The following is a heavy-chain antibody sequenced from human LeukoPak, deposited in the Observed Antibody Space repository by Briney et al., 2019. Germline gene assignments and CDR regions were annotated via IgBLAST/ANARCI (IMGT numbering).Heavy chain of an antibody. CDR2: ISAYNGNT. J-gene: IGHJ4*02. CDR1: GYTFTGYY. CDR3: AREEGIVGATHPDY. V-gene: IGHV1-18*04. Sequence: ASVKVSCKASGYTFTGYYMHWVRQAPGQGLEWMGWISAYNGNTNYAQKLQGRVTMTTDTSTSTAYMELRSLRSDDTAVYYCAREEGIVGATHPDYWGQGTLVTVSS. D-gene: IGHD1-26*01.